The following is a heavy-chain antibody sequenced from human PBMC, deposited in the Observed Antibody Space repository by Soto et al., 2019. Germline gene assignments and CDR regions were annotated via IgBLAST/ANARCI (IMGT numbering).Heavy chain of an antibody. V-gene: IGHV4-59*01. CDR2: VYSTGTT. CDR3: ARVSKLVAPKDGRRAYFFAMDV. J-gene: IGHJ6*02. D-gene: IGHD6-6*01. Sequence: WTWLRQPPGTPLEWIGYVYSTGTTNYSPSLKSRVDMSVDTSENQFSLKLRSVTAADAAVYFCARVSKLVAPKDGRRAYFFAMDVWGHGTTVTVS.